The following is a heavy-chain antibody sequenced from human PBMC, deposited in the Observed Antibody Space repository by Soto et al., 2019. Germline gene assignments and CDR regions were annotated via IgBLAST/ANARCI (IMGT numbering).Heavy chain of an antibody. J-gene: IGHJ4*02. D-gene: IGHD5-12*01. Sequence: VQLEQSGAEVKKPGSSVRVSCKASGGPFSNDIITWVRQAPGQGLEWMGRIIPLLTTSTYAQKFQGRLTITADRSTGTAYMDLKNLTSADTAVYYCARDSPIGSTFSGYDAIDYWGQGTRITVSS. CDR2: IIPLLTTS. CDR1: GGPFSNDI. CDR3: ARDSPIGSTFSGYDAIDY. V-gene: IGHV1-69*08.